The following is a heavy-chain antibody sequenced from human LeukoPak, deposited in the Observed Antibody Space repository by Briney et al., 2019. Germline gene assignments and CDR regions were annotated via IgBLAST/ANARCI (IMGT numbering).Heavy chain of an antibody. CDR1: GGSFSGYY. Sequence: PSETLSLTCAVYGGSFSGYYWSWIRQPPGKGLEWIGEINHSGSTNYNPSLKSRVTISVDTSKNQFSLKLSSVTAADTAVYYCARKPYGDYARFDPWGQGTLVTVSS. CDR3: ARKPYGDYARFDP. CDR2: INHSGST. D-gene: IGHD4-17*01. V-gene: IGHV4-34*01. J-gene: IGHJ5*02.